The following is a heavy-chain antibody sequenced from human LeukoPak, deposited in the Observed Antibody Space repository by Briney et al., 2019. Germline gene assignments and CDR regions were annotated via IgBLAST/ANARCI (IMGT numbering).Heavy chain of an antibody. Sequence: GGSLRLSCAASGFSFSSYSMNWVRQAPVKGLEWVSSISSSSPYIYYADSVRGRFTISRDNAKNSLYLQMNSLRVEDTAMYYCAREGMQFDYWGQGTLVTVSS. V-gene: IGHV3-21*04. CDR1: GFSFSSYS. CDR3: AREGMQFDY. CDR2: ISSSSPYI. J-gene: IGHJ4*02.